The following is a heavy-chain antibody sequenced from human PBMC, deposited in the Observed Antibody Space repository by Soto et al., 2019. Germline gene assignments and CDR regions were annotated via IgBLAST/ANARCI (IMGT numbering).Heavy chain of an antibody. J-gene: IGHJ4*02. V-gene: IGHV1-18*04. D-gene: IGHD2-8*01. CDR2: ISTYNGNA. CDR1: GYTFSNYA. CDR3: ARAMSLIMAAPDY. Sequence: ASVKVSCKTSGYTFSNYAISWVRQAPGQGLEWMGWISTYNGNANYTEKFQGRVSMTTDTSTNTAYMELTSLTSDDTAIYYCARAMSLIMAAPDYWGQGTLVTVSS.